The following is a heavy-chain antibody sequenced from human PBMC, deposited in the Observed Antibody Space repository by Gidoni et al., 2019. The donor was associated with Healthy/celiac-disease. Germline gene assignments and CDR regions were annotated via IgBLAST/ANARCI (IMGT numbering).Heavy chain of an antibody. Sequence: QMQLVESGGGVVQPGRSLRLSCAASGFTFSSYGMHWVRQAPGKGLEWVAVISYDGSNKYYADSVKGRFTISRDNSKNTLYLQMNSLRAEDTAVYYCAKNPRVGTHWYFDLWGRGTLVTVSS. CDR1: GFTFSSYG. D-gene: IGHD1-1*01. CDR3: AKNPRVGTHWYFDL. V-gene: IGHV3-30*18. CDR2: ISYDGSNK. J-gene: IGHJ2*01.